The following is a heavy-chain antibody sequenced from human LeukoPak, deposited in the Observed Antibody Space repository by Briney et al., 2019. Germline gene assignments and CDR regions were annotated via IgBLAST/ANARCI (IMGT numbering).Heavy chain of an antibody. CDR2: INPNSGDT. J-gene: IGHJ4*02. D-gene: IGHD4-17*01. V-gene: IGHV1-2*02. CDR3: ASEKNYGDKYFDS. Sequence: ASVKVSCKASGYSFTDYYLHWVRQAPGQGLEWMGWINPNSGDTKYAQKFQGRVTMTRDTSISTAYMELSRLTSDDTAIYYCASEKNYGDKYFDSWGQGTVVTVSS. CDR1: GYSFTDYY.